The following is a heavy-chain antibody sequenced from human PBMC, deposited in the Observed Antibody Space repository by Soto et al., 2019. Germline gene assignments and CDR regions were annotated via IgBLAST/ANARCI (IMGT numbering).Heavy chain of an antibody. CDR2: IYYSGST. CDR1: GGSISSGGYY. D-gene: IGHD3-22*01. CDR3: ARVWSLPYYYDSSGYLYYFDY. Sequence: SETLSLTCTVSGGSISSGGYYWSWIRQHPGKGLEWIGYIYYSGSTYYNPSLKGRVTISVDTSKNQFSLKLSSVTAADTAVYYCARVWSLPYYYDSSGYLYYFDYWGQGTLVTVS. J-gene: IGHJ4*02. V-gene: IGHV4-31*03.